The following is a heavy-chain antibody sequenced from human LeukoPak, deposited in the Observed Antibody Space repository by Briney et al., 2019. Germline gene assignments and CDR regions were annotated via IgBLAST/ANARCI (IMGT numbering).Heavy chain of an antibody. V-gene: IGHV4-59*08. Sequence: SETLSLTCTVSGGSISTYSWSWIRQAPGKGLEWIGYFSYNGKTSYNPSLESRVIISVATSKSQFSLKLSSVTAADTAVYYCARHLGVTAAPLGYWGRGTLVTVSS. CDR3: ARHLGVTAAPLGY. D-gene: IGHD2-21*02. CDR2: FSYNGKT. J-gene: IGHJ4*02. CDR1: GGSISTYS.